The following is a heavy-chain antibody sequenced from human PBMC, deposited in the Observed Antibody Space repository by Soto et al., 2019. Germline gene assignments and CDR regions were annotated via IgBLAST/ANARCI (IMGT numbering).Heavy chain of an antibody. V-gene: IGHV4-59*01. CDR3: ARVWGGAFDI. CDR1: GGSISSYY. J-gene: IGHJ3*02. Sequence: QVQLQESGPGLVKPSETLSLTCTVSGGSISSYYWSWIRQPPGKGLEWIGYIYYSGSTNYNPSLKSLVPISVDTSKNQCSLKLSSVTAADTAVYSCARVWGGAFDIWGQGTMVTVSS. CDR2: IYYSGST. D-gene: IGHD3-10*01.